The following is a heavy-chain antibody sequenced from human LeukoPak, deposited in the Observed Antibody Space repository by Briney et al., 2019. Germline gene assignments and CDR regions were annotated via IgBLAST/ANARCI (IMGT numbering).Heavy chain of an antibody. D-gene: IGHD3-3*01. CDR3: ARGGIWSAYYTVDY. J-gene: IGHJ4*02. V-gene: IGHV3-30*04. Sequence: GGSLRLSCAASGFTFSSYAMHWVRQAPGKGLEWVAVISYGGSNKYHADSVKGRFTISRDNSKNTLYVQMNSLRGEDTAVYYCARGGIWSAYYTVDYWGRGTLVTVSS. CDR2: ISYGGSNK. CDR1: GFTFSSYA.